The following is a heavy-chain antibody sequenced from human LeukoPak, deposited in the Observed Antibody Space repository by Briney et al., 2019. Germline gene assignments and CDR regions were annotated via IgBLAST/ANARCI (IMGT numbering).Heavy chain of an antibody. V-gene: IGHV3-7*03. D-gene: IGHD3-10*01. CDR1: GFTFTTYW. Sequence: GGSLRLSCAASGFTFTTYWMGWVRQAPGKGLEWVASIKQDGSEKYYVDSVKGRFTISRDNSKNTLYLQMNSLRAEDTAVYYCAKSNGYGLVDIWGQGTMVTVSS. CDR3: AKSNGYGLVDI. CDR2: IKQDGSEK. J-gene: IGHJ3*02.